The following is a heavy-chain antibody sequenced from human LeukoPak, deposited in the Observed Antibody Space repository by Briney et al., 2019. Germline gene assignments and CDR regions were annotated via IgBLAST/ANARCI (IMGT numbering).Heavy chain of an antibody. J-gene: IGHJ4*02. D-gene: IGHD3-3*01. Sequence: GASVNVSCKASGYTFTSQGISWVRQAPGQGLEWMGWINTYNGKTNYAQKFQGRVTMTADTSTSTAYLELRSLRSDDTAVYYCASRSGSTPYYFDYWGQGTLVSVSS. CDR2: INTYNGKT. CDR3: ASRSGSTPYYFDY. V-gene: IGHV1-18*01. CDR1: GYTFTSQG.